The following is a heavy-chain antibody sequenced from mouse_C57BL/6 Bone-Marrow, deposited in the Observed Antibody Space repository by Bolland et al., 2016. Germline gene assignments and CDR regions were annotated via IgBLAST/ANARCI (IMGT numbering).Heavy chain of an antibody. Sequence: YPGSGSTNYNEKFKSKATLTVDTSSSTAYMQLSSLTSEDSAVYYCARRGGDYFDYWGQGTT. J-gene: IGHJ2*01. D-gene: IGHD1-1*02. V-gene: IGHV1-55*01. CDR2: YPGSGST. CDR3: ARRGGDYFDY.